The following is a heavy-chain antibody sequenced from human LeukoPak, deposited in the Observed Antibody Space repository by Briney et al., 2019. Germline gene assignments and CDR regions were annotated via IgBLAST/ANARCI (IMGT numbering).Heavy chain of an antibody. CDR1: GYTFTSYD. CDR3: ARKLRIAAAGSP. V-gene: IGHV1-8*01. D-gene: IGHD6-13*01. J-gene: IGHJ5*02. Sequence: GASVKVSCKASGYTFTSYDINWVRQATRQGLEWMGWMNPNSGNTGYAQKFQGRVTMTRNTSISTAYMELSSLRSGDTAVYYCARKLRIAAAGSPWGQGTLVTVSS. CDR2: MNPNSGNT.